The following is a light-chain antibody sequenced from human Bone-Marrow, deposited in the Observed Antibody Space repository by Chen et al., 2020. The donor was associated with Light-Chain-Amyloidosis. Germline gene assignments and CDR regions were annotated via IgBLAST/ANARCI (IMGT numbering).Light chain of an antibody. CDR2: EVT. J-gene: IGLJ1*01. V-gene: IGLV2-14*01. CDR1: SSDVGGDNH. Sequence: QSALTQPASVSGSPVQSIPISCTGTSSDVGGDNHVSWYQQHPDKAPKLMIYEVTNRPSWVPDRFSCSKSDNTASLTISGLQTEDEADYFCSSYTITNTLVFGSGTRVTVL. CDR3: SSYTITNTLV.